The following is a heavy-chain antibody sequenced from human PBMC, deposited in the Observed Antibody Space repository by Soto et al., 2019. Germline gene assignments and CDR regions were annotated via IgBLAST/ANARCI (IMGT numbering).Heavy chain of an antibody. J-gene: IGHJ5*02. CDR3: ARSGYGSGSYPVLS. CDR2: IYHTGIT. D-gene: IGHD3-10*01. Sequence: PSETLSLTCAVSGVSISTDTWWSWVRRSPGKGLEYIGQIYHTGITSYNPSLKSRITISVDRSKNQFSLKLSSVTAADTAVYYCARSGYGSGSYPVLSWGQGTLVTVSS. V-gene: IGHV4-4*02. CDR1: GVSISTDTW.